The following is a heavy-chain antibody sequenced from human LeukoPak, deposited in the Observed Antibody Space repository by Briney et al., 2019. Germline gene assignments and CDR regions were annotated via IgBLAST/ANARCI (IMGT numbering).Heavy chain of an antibody. CDR3: AKARVNSGYVRGASDY. D-gene: IGHD5-12*01. J-gene: IGHJ4*02. CDR1: GLTFRSYA. CDR2: ISGSGVST. Sequence: GGSLRLSCAASGLTFRSYAMNWVRQAPGKGLEWVSAISGSGVSTYYADSVKGRFTISRDDSKNTLFLQMNSLRAEDTAVYYCAKARVNSGYVRGASDYWGQGSLVTVSS. V-gene: IGHV3-23*01.